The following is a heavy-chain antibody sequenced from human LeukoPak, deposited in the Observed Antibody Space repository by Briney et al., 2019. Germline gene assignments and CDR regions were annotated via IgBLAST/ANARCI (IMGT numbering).Heavy chain of an antibody. J-gene: IGHJ6*03. CDR1: GYSISSGFY. Sequence: SETLSLTCTVSGYSISSGFYWGWIRHPPGKGLEWIGSIYHSANTYYNPSLKSRVTISIDTSKNQFSLKLSSVTAADTAVYYCARDNWNSGYMDVWGKGTTVTVSS. V-gene: IGHV4-38-2*02. D-gene: IGHD1-7*01. CDR2: IYHSANT. CDR3: ARDNWNSGYMDV.